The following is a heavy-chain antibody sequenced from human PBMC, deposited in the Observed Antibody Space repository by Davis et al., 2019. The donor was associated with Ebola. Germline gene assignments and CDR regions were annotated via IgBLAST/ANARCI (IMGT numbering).Heavy chain of an antibody. J-gene: IGHJ4*02. CDR2: IGTAGDT. CDR3: ARYLNVDLPFDY. CDR1: GFTFSSYD. V-gene: IGHV3-13*01. Sequence: PGGSLRLSCAASGFTFSSYDMHWVRQATGKGLEWVSAIGTAGDTYYPGSVKGRFTISRENAKNSLYLQMNSLRAGDTAVYYCARYLNVDLPFDYWGQGTLVTVSS. D-gene: IGHD1-1*01.